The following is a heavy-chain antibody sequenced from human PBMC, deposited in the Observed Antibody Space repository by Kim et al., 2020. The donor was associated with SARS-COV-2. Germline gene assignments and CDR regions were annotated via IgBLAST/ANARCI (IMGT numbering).Heavy chain of an antibody. J-gene: IGHJ4*02. CDR3: AKERQERQSY. D-gene: IGHD1-1*01. V-gene: IGHV3-23*01. Sequence: STYDADSVNGRFTIPRDNPKNTLYMQLNSLGDEDTAVYYCAKERQERQSYWGQGTLV. CDR2: ST.